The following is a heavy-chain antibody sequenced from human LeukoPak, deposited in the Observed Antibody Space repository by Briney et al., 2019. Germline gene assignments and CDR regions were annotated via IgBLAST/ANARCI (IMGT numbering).Heavy chain of an antibody. CDR2: MNPDSGNT. D-gene: IGHD2-2*01. CDR3: ARGSYQLPYYYYGMDV. Sequence: ASVKVSCKASGYTFTSYDINWVRQATGQGLEWTGWMNPDSGNTGYAQKFQGRVTMTRNTSISTAYMELSSLRSEDTAVYYCARGSYQLPYYYYGMDVWGQGTTVTVSS. CDR1: GYTFTSYD. J-gene: IGHJ6*02. V-gene: IGHV1-8*01.